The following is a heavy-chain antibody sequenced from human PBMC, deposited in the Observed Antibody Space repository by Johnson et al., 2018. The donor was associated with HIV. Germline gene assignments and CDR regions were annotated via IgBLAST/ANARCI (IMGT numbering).Heavy chain of an antibody. CDR1: GFTFDDYG. D-gene: IGHD2-2*01. CDR2: INWNGAST. J-gene: IGHJ3*02. V-gene: IGHV3-20*04. Sequence: VQLVESGGGVVRPGGSLRLSCAASGFTFDDYGMSWVRQAPGKGLEWVSGINWNGASTGYADSVKGRFTISRDNSKNTLYLQMNSLRAEDTAVYYCARDRTPLVKVDAFDIWGQGTMVTVSS. CDR3: ARDRTPLVKVDAFDI.